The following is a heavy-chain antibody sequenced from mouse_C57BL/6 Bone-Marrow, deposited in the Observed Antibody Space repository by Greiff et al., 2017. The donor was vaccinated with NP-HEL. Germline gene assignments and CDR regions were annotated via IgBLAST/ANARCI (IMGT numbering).Heavy chain of an antibody. J-gene: IGHJ4*01. D-gene: IGHD2-2*01. CDR3: AWDGYDYYAMDY. CDR2: IYPGSGNT. Sequence: QVHVKQSGPELVKPGASVKISCKASGYSFTSYYIHWVKQRPGQGLEWIGWIYPGSGNTKYNEKFKGKATLTADTSSSTAYMQLSSLTSEDSAVYDGAWDGYDYYAMDYWGQGTSVTVSS. CDR1: GYSFTSYY. V-gene: IGHV1-66*01.